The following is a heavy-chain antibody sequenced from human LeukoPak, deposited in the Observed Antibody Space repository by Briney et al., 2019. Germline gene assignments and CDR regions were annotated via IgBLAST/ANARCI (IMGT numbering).Heavy chain of an antibody. V-gene: IGHV3-7*01. CDR2: IKGDGSEK. J-gene: IGHJ4*02. D-gene: IGHD1-26*01. CDR1: GFTFGDYW. Sequence: PGGSLRLSCAASGFTFGDYWMSWVRQVPGKGLEWVANIKGDGSEKFYVDSVKGRFTISRDNTESSLSLQMDSLRVEDTAVYFCSRGGAINGYYVYWGQGTLVTVSS. CDR3: SRGGAINGYYVY.